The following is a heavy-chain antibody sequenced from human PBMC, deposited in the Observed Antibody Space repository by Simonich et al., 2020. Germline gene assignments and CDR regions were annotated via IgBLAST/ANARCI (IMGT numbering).Heavy chain of an antibody. CDR1: GYTFTSYG. J-gene: IGHJ4*02. CDR3: ARASRGTWWYYYFDY. D-gene: IGHD2-15*01. CDR2: ISAYNGNT. V-gene: IGHV1-18*01. Sequence: QVQLVQSGAEVKKPGASVKVSCKASGYTFTSYGISWVRQAPGQGLEWMGWISAYNGNTNYAQKLQGRVTMTTDTSTSTADMGLRSLISDDTAVYYCARASRGTWWYYYFDYWGQGTLVTVSS.